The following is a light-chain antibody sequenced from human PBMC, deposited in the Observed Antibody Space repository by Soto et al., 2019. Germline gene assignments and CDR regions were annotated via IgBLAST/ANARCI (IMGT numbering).Light chain of an antibody. CDR2: DVS. V-gene: IGLV2-14*01. CDR3: SLYTSSSTVV. Sequence: QSALTQPASVSGSPGQSITISCTGTSSDVGGYNYVSWYQQHPGKAPKLMIYDVSNRPSGVSNRFSGSKSGNTAALTISGIQAEDEADYYCSLYTSSSTVVFGGGTKLTVL. J-gene: IGLJ2*01. CDR1: SSDVGGYNY.